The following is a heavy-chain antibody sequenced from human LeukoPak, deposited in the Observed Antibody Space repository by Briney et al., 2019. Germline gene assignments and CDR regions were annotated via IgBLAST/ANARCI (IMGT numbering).Heavy chain of an antibody. J-gene: IGHJ4*02. CDR3: ARSEYYFDY. V-gene: IGHV4-39*01. CDR1: GGSISSSSYY. Sequence: SETLSLTCTVSGGSISSSSYYWGWIRQPPGKGLEWIGSIYYSGSTYYNPSLKSRVTISVDTSKNQFSLKLSSVAAADTAVYYCARSEYYFDYWGQGTLVTVSS. CDR2: IYYSGST.